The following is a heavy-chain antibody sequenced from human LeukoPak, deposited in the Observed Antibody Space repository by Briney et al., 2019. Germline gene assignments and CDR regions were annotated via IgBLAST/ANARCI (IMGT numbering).Heavy chain of an antibody. D-gene: IGHD7-27*01. Sequence: PGGSLRLSCAASGFALSSNWMHWVRQTPGKGLVWVSRINSGGSGTSYADSVEGRFTISRDNAKNTPYLQMNSLKGEDTAVYYCATSLGPLTEYWGQGTLVTVSS. CDR1: GFALSSNW. J-gene: IGHJ4*02. V-gene: IGHV3-74*01. CDR2: INSGGSGT. CDR3: ATSLGPLTEY.